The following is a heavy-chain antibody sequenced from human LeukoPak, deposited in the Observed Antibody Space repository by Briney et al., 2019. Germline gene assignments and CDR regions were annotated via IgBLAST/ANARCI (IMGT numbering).Heavy chain of an antibody. V-gene: IGHV3-23*01. CDR3: AKEAVRDMAYDY. CDR1: GFTFSSYA. J-gene: IGHJ4*02. CDR2: ISGSASST. D-gene: IGHD2-15*01. Sequence: GGSLRLSCAAAGFTFSSYAMSWVRQAPGKGLQWVSAISGSASSTYYADSVKGRFTISRDNSKNTLYLQMNSLRADDTAVYYCAKEAVRDMAYDYWGQGTLVIVSS.